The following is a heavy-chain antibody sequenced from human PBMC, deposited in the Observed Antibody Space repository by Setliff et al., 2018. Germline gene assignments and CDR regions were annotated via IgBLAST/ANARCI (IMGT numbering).Heavy chain of an antibody. CDR2: INPSSGRT. J-gene: IGHJ3*02. CDR3: ARDVCPYHYEGAFAI. CDR1: GYTFTSHY. D-gene: IGHD3-22*01. Sequence: ASVKVSCKASGYTFTSHYMHWVRQAPGLGLEWMGTINPSSGRTSYAQKFQGRVTMTRDTSTSTVYMDMSSLRSEDTAVYYCARDVCPYHYEGAFAIWGQGTMVTVSS. V-gene: IGHV1-46*01.